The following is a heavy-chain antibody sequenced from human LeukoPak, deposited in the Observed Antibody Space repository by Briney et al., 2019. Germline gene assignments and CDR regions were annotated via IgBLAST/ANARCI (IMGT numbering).Heavy chain of an antibody. D-gene: IGHD3-16*01. J-gene: IGHJ6*02. CDR1: GFTVRSNY. CDR2: IYSGGSR. CDR3: ARGHYDYYYYGMDV. V-gene: IGHV3-53*01. Sequence: PGGSLRLSCAASGFTVRSNYMSWVRQAPGKGLEWVSVIYSGGSRYYDVSVKGRFTISRDNTKNTLYLQMNSLRAEDTAVYYCARGHYDYYYYGMDVWGQGTTVTVSS.